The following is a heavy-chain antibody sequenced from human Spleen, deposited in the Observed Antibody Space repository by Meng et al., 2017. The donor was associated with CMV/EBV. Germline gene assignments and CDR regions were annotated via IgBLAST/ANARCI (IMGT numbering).Heavy chain of an antibody. Sequence: ASVKVSCKASGYTFTDYFMHWVRLAPGQGLEWMGWINPNSGGTNYAQKFQGRVTMTRDTSISTAYMELSRLRSDDTAVYYCARGYCSSTSCYEGADYWGQGTLVTVSS. CDR1: GYTFTDYF. CDR2: INPNSGGT. CDR3: ARGYCSSTSCYEGADY. D-gene: IGHD2-2*01. J-gene: IGHJ4*02. V-gene: IGHV1-2*02.